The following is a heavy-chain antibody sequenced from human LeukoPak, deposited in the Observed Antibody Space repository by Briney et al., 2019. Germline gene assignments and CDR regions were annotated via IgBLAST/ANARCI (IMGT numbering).Heavy chain of an antibody. CDR2: IYPGDSDT. D-gene: IGHD3-10*01. J-gene: IGHJ5*02. CDR3: ARFAMVRGVIIDWFDP. V-gene: IGHV5-51*01. Sequence: GESLKISCKGSGYSFTSYWIGWVRQMPGKGLEWRGIIYPGDSDTRYSPSFQGQVTISADKSISTAYLQWSSLKASDTAMYYCARFAMVRGVIIDWFDPWGQGTLVTVSS. CDR1: GYSFTSYW.